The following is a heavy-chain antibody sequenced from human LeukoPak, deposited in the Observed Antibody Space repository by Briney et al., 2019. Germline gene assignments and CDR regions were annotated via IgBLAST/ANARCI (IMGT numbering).Heavy chain of an antibody. CDR3: AKDGRGSSSWANDY. J-gene: IGHJ4*02. CDR1: GFTFKNYA. CDR2: TSGSGDIR. Sequence: GGSLRLSCAASGFTFKNYAMTWVRQAPGKGLEWVSRTSGSGDIRLYADSVKGRFTISRDNSKNTLYLQMNGLRAEDTAVYYCAKDGRGSSSWANDYWGQGTLVTVSS. V-gene: IGHV3-23*01. D-gene: IGHD6-13*01.